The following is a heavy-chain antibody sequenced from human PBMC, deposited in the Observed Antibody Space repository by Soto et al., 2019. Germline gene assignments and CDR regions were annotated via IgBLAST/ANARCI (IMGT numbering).Heavy chain of an antibody. V-gene: IGHV1-18*01. J-gene: IGHJ4*02. CDR2: ISAYNGNT. Sequence: QVQLVQSGAEVKKPGASVKVSCKASGYTFTSYGISWVRQAPGQGLEWMGWISAYNGNTKYAQKLQGRVTMTGDTSTSTAYMELRRLRPADSAVYYCARDLGQLLFDYWGQGTMVTVSS. CDR1: GYTFTSYG. D-gene: IGHD2-2*01. CDR3: ARDLGQLLFDY.